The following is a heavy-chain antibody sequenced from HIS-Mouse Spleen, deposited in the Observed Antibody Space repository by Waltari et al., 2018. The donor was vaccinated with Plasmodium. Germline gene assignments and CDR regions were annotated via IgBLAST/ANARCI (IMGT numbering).Heavy chain of an antibody. Sequence: QVQLQQWGAGLLKPSETLSLPCAVYGGSFSGYYWSWIRQPPGKGLEWIGEINHSGSTTSNPSLKSRVTISVDPSKNQFSLKLSSVTAADTAVYYCARTGDYGGNSWGQGTLVTVSS. CDR2: INHSGST. J-gene: IGHJ4*02. CDR3: ARTGDYGGNS. CDR1: GGSFSGYY. V-gene: IGHV4-34*01. D-gene: IGHD4-17*01.